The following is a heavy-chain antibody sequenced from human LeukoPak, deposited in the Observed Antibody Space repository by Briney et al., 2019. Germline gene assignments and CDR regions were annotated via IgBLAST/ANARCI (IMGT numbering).Heavy chain of an antibody. D-gene: IGHD6-19*01. CDR1: GFTFSNYA. CDR3: ARRSGIAVAGVFDY. Sequence: GGSLRLSCAASGFTFSNYAMRWVRQAPGKGLEWVSGISGSGDSTYYADSVKGRFTISRDNSKNTLYLQMNSLRAEDTAVYYCARRSGIAVAGVFDYWGQGTLVTVSS. V-gene: IGHV3-23*01. CDR2: ISGSGDST. J-gene: IGHJ4*02.